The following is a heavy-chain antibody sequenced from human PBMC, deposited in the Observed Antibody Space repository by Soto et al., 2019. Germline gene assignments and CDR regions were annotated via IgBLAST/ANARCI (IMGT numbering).Heavy chain of an antibody. CDR3: ARERTDATGVFGMDV. Sequence: QVQLQESGPGLVKPSQTLSLTCTVSGGSISSGDYYWTWIRQHPGKGLEWIGYIYDSRSTYYNPSLKSRPTISVDTSKNQFSLKLSSVSAADTAVYYCARERTDATGVFGMDVWGQGTTVTVSS. V-gene: IGHV4-31*03. CDR2: IYDSRST. J-gene: IGHJ6*02. CDR1: GGSISSGDYY. D-gene: IGHD2-15*01.